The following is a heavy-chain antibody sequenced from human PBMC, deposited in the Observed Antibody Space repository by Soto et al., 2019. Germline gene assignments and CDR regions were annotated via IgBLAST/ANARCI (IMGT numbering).Heavy chain of an antibody. CDR1: VFVFKNYE. D-gene: IGHD1-20*01. CDR3: ARDIDNRDYYYGLDV. J-gene: IGHJ6*02. CDR2: ISNSGNTI. V-gene: IGHV3-48*03. Sequence: PGGSLRLSCVASVFVFKNYEMNWVRQAPGKGLEWISYISNSGNTIYVADSMRGRFTISRDNAKNSLFLQMNSLRADDTAVYYCARDIDNRDYYYGLDVWGQANTVTVSS.